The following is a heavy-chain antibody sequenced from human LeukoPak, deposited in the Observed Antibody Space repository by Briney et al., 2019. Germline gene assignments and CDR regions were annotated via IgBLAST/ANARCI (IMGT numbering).Heavy chain of an antibody. J-gene: IGHJ4*02. CDR2: IYYSGST. CDR1: GGSISSYY. CDR3: ASLGYCSSTSCLALDY. Sequence: SETLSLTCTVSGGSISSYYWSWIRQPPGKGLEWIGYIYYSGSTNYNPSLKSRVTISVDTSKNQFSPKLSSVTAADTAVYYCASLGYCSSTSCLALDYWGQGTLVTVSS. V-gene: IGHV4-59*01. D-gene: IGHD2-2*01.